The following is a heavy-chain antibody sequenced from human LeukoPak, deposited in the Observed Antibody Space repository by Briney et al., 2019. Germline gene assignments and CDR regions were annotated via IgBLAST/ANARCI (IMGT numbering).Heavy chain of an antibody. CDR3: ASQDKNGSGRSYFDY. CDR2: IYTSGST. D-gene: IGHD3-10*01. Sequence: PSETLSLTCTVSGGSISSYYWSWIRQPAGKGLECIGRIYTSGSTNYNPSLKSRVTMSVDTSKNQFSLKLSSVTAADTAVYYCASQDKNGSGRSYFDYWGQGTLVTVSS. J-gene: IGHJ4*02. V-gene: IGHV4-4*07. CDR1: GGSISSYY.